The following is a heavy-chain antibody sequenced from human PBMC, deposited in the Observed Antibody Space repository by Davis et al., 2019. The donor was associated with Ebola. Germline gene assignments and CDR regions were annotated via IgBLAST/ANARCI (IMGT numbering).Heavy chain of an antibody. CDR3: ARFRTYYYVTGEGAFDI. CDR1: GYTFTSYY. V-gene: IGHV1-46*01. Sequence: ASVKVSCKASGYTFTSYYMHWVRQAPGQGFEWMGIINPSGGSTSYAQKFQGRVTMTRDTSTSTVYMELSSLRSEDTAVYYCARFRTYYYVTGEGAFDIWGQGTMVTVSS. D-gene: IGHD3-10*02. CDR2: INPSGGST. J-gene: IGHJ3*02.